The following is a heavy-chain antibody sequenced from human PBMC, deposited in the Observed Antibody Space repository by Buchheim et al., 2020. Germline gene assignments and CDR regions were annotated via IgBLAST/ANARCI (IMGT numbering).Heavy chain of an antibody. CDR2: FTRSGST. V-gene: IGHV4-34*01. CDR1: GGSFSGYY. CDR3: ARLTDYGDSYWYFDL. Sequence: QVQLQQWGAGLLKPSETLSLTCTVYGGSFSGYYWSWVRQPPGKGLEGIGDFTRSGSTHYNPSLTGRVTMSLDTSKNPFSLKLTSVTAADTALYYCARLTDYGDSYWYFDLWGRGSL. J-gene: IGHJ2*01. D-gene: IGHD4-17*01.